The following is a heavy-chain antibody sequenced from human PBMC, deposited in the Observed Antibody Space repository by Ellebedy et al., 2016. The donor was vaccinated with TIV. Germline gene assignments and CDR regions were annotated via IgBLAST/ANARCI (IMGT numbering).Heavy chain of an antibody. J-gene: IGHJ6*02. D-gene: IGHD3-22*01. V-gene: IGHV3-23*01. Sequence: PGGSLRLSCAASGFIFSNYVMNRARRAPGKRLESLASISYGGDKTYYTDSLVKCRFTISRDNSRNTVSLQMNSLSAEDTAVYYCTRILEPQIDSYYYGMDVWGQGTSVTVSS. CDR3: TRILEPQIDSYYYGMDV. CDR2: ISYGGDKT. CDR1: GFIFSNYV.